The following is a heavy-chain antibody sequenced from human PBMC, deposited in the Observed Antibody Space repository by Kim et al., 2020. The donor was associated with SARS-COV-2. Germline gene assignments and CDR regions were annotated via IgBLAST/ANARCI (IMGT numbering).Heavy chain of an antibody. V-gene: IGHV1-69*02. Sequence: SVKVSCKASGGTFSSYTISWVRQAPGQGLELMGRIIPILGIANYAQKFQGRVTITADKSTSTAYMELSSLRSEDTAVYYCAGTSEDYGDYEEGTNDYWGQGTLVTASS. D-gene: IGHD4-17*01. CDR1: GGTFSSYT. J-gene: IGHJ4*02. CDR3: AGTSEDYGDYEEGTNDY. CDR2: IIPILGIA.